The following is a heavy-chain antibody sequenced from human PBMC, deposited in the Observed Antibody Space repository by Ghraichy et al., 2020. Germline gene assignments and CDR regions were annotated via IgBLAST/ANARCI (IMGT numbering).Heavy chain of an antibody. CDR2: ISTSGGGT. CDR1: GFSFGSSS. J-gene: IGHJ4*02. V-gene: IGHV3-23*01. D-gene: IGHD3-10*01. CDR3: AREFDFDL. Sequence: GGSLRLSCAASGFSFGSSSMSWVRQAPGKGLEWVSTISTSGGGTHYAESVEGRFIVSSDNSKDSLFLHMYSLRPEDTAVYYCAREFDFDLWGQGTLVTVSS.